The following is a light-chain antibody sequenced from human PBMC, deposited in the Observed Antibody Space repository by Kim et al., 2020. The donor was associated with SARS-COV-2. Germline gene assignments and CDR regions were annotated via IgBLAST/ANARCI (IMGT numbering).Light chain of an antibody. J-gene: IGKJ4*01. CDR2: RAS. Sequence: DIQMTQSPSTLSASVGDRVTITCRASQSFNTWLAWYQQKPGKAPKLLIYRASSLESEVPSRFSGSASGTEFTLTISSLQPDDFATYYYLQYNDYPLTFGGATTVDIK. CDR1: QSFNTW. CDR3: LQYNDYPLT. V-gene: IGKV1-5*03.